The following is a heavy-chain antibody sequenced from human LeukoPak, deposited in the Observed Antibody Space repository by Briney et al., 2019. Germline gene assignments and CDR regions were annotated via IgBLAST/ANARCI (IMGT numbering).Heavy chain of an antibody. Sequence: GGSLRLSCAASGFTFSSYEMNGVRQARGKGLEWVSYISSSCSTIYYADSVKGRFTISRDNAKNTLYLQMNSLRAEDTAVYYCAGGWLQLLDYWGQGTLVTVSS. D-gene: IGHD5-24*01. CDR2: ISSSCSTI. CDR3: AGGWLQLLDY. CDR1: GFTFSSYE. V-gene: IGHV3-48*03. J-gene: IGHJ4*02.